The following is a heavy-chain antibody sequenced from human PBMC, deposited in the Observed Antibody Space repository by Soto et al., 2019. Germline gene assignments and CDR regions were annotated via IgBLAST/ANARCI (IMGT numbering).Heavy chain of an antibody. D-gene: IGHD2-15*01. CDR1: GGSFSGYY. CDR2: INHSGST. CDR3: ARGYCSGGSCYTFDY. V-gene: IGHV4-34*01. Sequence: QVQLQQRGAGLLKPSETLSLTCAVYGGSFSGYYWSWIRQPPGKGLEWIGEINHSGSTNYNPSLKSRATISVDTSKNQFSLKLSSVTAADMAVYYCARGYCSGGSCYTFDYWGQGTLVTVSS. J-gene: IGHJ4*02.